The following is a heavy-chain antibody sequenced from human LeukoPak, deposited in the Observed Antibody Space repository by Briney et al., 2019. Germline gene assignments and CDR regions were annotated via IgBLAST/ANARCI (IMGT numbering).Heavy chain of an antibody. CDR2: IYPGDSDT. V-gene: IGHV5-51*01. CDR3: ARQAKGGYFDY. CDR1: EYTFSTYW. D-gene: IGHD3-16*01. Sequence: GESLKISCKGSEYTFSTYWIGWVRQMPGKGLEWMGIIYPGDSDTRYSPSFQGQVTISADKSISTAYLQWSSLKASDTAMYYCARQAKGGYFDYWGQGTLVTVSS. J-gene: IGHJ4*02.